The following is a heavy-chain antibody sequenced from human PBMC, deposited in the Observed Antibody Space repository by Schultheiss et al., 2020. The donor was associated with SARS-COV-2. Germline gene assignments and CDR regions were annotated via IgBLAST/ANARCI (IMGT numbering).Heavy chain of an antibody. CDR3: ARQRTYDDSWSGLDGFDL. CDR1: GFTFRNYW. V-gene: IGHV3-21*04. Sequence: GGSLRLSCAASGFTFRNYWMTWVRQAPGKGLEWVSCISEASSNKYYAASVKGRYTISRDNSKNTLYLQMGNLRVEDTAVYYCARQRTYDDSWSGLDGFDLWGQGTMVTVSS. CDR2: ISEASSNK. D-gene: IGHD3-3*01. J-gene: IGHJ3*01.